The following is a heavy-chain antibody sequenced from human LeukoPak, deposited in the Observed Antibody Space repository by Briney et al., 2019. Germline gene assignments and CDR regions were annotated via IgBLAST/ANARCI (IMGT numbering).Heavy chain of an antibody. Sequence: PGGSLRLSCAPSGFTFDDYAMHWVRQAPGEGLEWVSLISGDGGGTNYADSVKGRFTISRDNSKDSLYLQMNSLRGEDTAVYSCARGQVFDYWGQGTLVTVFS. CDR3: ARGQVFDY. J-gene: IGHJ4*02. CDR1: GFTFDDYA. V-gene: IGHV3-43*02. CDR2: ISGDGGGT.